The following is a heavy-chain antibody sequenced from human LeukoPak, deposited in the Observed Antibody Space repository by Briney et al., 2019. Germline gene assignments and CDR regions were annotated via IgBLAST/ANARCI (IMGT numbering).Heavy chain of an antibody. CDR1: GFTFSTYS. CDR2: ISSSSSYI. J-gene: IGHJ3*02. Sequence: GGSLRLSCAASGFTFSTYSMNWVRQAPGKGLEWVSAISSSSSYIYYADSVKGRFTISRDNAKNSLYVQMNSLRAEDTAVYYCASRQGDAFDIWGQGTMVTVSS. V-gene: IGHV3-21*01. CDR3: ASRQGDAFDI.